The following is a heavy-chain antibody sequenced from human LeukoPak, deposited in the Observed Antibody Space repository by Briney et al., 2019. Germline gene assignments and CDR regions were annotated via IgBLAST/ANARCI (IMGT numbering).Heavy chain of an antibody. J-gene: IGHJ4*02. CDR3: ARVLNHSYDGSGYYLDY. CDR1: GFTFRSYG. Sequence: GGSLRLSCAASGFTFRSYGMPSVRQAPGRGLEWVAFIRYDGSNKYYADSVKGRFTISRDHSKNTLYLQMNSLRAEDTAVYYCARVLNHSYDGSGYYLDYWGQGTLVTVSS. CDR2: IRYDGSNK. D-gene: IGHD3-22*01. V-gene: IGHV3-30*02.